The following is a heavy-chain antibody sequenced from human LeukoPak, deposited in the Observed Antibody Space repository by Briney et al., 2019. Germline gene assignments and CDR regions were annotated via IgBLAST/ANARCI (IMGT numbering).Heavy chain of an antibody. CDR2: INPNSGVT. CDR1: GYTFTGYY. D-gene: IGHD1-26*01. CDR3: ARDGSGSYYGWFDP. Sequence: ASVKVSCKASGYTFTGYYLHWVRQAPGQGLEWMGWINPNSGVTNSAQTFQGRVTMTRDTSISTAYMELRSLRSDDTAVYYCARDGSGSYYGWFDPWGQGTLVTVSS. J-gene: IGHJ5*02. V-gene: IGHV1-2*02.